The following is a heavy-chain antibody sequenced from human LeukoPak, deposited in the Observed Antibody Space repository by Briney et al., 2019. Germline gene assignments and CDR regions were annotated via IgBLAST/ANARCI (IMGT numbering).Heavy chain of an antibody. CDR2: ISGRDGRT. CDR3: STSPSFGSSWYQFNY. J-gene: IGHJ4*02. Sequence: GGSLRLSCAVSGLTFYTYAMSWVRQAPGKGLEWVSAISGRDGRTYYSDSVKGRFTISRDNSQNTLYLQMNTLRAEDTAVYYCSTSPSFGSSWYQFNYWGQGALVIVSS. CDR1: GLTFYTYA. D-gene: IGHD6-13*01. V-gene: IGHV3-23*01.